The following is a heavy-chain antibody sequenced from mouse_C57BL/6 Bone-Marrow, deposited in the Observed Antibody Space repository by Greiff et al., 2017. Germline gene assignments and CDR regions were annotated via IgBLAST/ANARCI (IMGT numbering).Heavy chain of an antibody. CDR3: GRVYYYGSREGYFDV. Sequence: EVKLLESGPGLVKPSPSLSLTCSVTGYSFTSGYYWNWIRQFPGNKLEWMGYIRYDGSTNYNQSLKNRISLTRDTSKNPFFLQLNSLTTEDTAAYYCGRVYYYGSREGYFDVWGTGTTVTVSS. J-gene: IGHJ1*03. D-gene: IGHD1-1*01. V-gene: IGHV3-6*01. CDR2: IRYDGST. CDR1: GYSFTSGYY.